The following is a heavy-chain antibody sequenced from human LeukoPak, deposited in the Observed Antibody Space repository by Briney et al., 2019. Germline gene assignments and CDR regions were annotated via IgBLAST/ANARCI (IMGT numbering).Heavy chain of an antibody. V-gene: IGHV3-30*02. J-gene: IGHJ3*02. CDR1: GFTFSSYG. CDR3: AKVPPGTTMIVDAFDI. D-gene: IGHD3-22*01. Sequence: QPGGSLRLSCAASGFTFSSYGMHWVRQAPGKGLEWVAFIRYDGSNKYYADSVKGRFTISRDNSKNTLYLQMNSLRAEDTAAYYCAKVPPGTTMIVDAFDIWGQGTMVTVSS. CDR2: IRYDGSNK.